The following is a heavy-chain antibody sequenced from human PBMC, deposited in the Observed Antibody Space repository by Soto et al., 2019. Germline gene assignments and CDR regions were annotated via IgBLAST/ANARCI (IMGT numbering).Heavy chain of an antibody. Sequence: SETLSLTCAVSVVSISSGNWWTWVRQTPQRGLEYIGEIFHDGTANYYPSFERRVAISVDTSKNQFSLKLTSVTAADTAIYFCARLVYDTRLNYMYFDFWGQGALVTVTS. CDR2: IFHDGTA. J-gene: IGHJ4*02. D-gene: IGHD2-8*01. V-gene: IGHV4-4*02. CDR3: ARLVYDTRLNYMYFDF. CDR1: VVSISSGNW.